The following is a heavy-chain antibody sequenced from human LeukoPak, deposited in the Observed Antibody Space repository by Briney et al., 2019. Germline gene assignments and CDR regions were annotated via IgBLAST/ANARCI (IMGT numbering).Heavy chain of an antibody. CDR3: AKELLTSPTAEDAFDI. J-gene: IGHJ3*02. CDR1: VFTFSSYG. V-gene: IGHV3-30*18. D-gene: IGHD1-14*01. CDR2: ISYNGNKK. Sequence: PGGSLRLSCAASVFTFSSYGIHWVRQAPGKGLEWVAVISYNGNKKYYADSVKGRFTISRDNSKNTLYLQMNSLRAEDTAVYYCAKELLTSPTAEDAFDIWGQGTMVTVSS.